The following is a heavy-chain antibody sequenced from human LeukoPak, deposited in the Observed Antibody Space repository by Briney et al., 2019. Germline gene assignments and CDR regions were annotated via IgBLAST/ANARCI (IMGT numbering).Heavy chain of an antibody. Sequence: PSETLSLTCTVSGGSISSYYWSWIRQPPGKGLEWIGYIYYSGSTNYNPSLKSRVTISIDTSKNKFSLRLNAVTAADTAMYYCAKSGGYGLIDYWGQGTRVTVSS. J-gene: IGHJ4*02. CDR1: GGSISSYY. CDR3: AKSGGYGLIDY. CDR2: IYYSGST. V-gene: IGHV4-59*08. D-gene: IGHD1-26*01.